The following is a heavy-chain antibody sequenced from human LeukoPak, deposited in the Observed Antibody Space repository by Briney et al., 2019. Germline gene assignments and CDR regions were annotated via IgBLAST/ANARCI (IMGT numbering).Heavy chain of an antibody. J-gene: IGHJ5*02. CDR1: GFTFSSYS. CDR3: ARQSDDFWSGYADH. CDR2: ISSSSSYI. V-gene: IGHV3-21*04. D-gene: IGHD3-3*01. Sequence: GGSLGLSCAASGFTFSSYSMNWVRQAPGKGLEWVSSISSSSSYIYYADSVKGRFTISRDNAKNSLYLQMNSLRAEDTAVYYCARQSDDFWSGYADHWGQGTLVTVSS.